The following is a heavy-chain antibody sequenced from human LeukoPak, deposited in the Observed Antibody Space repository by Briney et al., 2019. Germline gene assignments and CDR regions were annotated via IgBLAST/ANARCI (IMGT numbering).Heavy chain of an antibody. CDR3: VREARGYHYTYFDY. Sequence: GGSLRLSCTASGFTLGSHDMHWVRQIPRQGLEWVAAVSSGFHAFFADSVQGRFTVSREDARNSLYLQTNSLRAGDTAVYYCVREARGYHYTYFDYWGQGTLVTVSS. J-gene: IGHJ4*02. CDR2: VSSGFHA. D-gene: IGHD5-18*01. CDR1: GFTLGSHD. V-gene: IGHV3-13*01.